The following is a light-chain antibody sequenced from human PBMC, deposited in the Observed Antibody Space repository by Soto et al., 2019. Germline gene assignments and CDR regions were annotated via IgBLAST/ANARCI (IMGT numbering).Light chain of an antibody. CDR3: QQYDTSSWT. Sequence: APRLLIYGASSRATGIPDRFSGSGSGTDFTLTISRLQPEDFAVYYCQQYDTSSWTCGQETKVEIK. J-gene: IGKJ1*01. V-gene: IGKV3-20*01. CDR2: GAS.